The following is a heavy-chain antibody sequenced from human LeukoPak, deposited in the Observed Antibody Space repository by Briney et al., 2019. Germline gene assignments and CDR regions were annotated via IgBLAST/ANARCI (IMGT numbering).Heavy chain of an antibody. J-gene: IGHJ3*02. V-gene: IGHV4-59*01. Sequence: SETLSLTCTVSGGSISSYYWSWIRQPPGKGLEWIGYIYYSGSTNYNPSLKSRVTISVDTPKNQFSLKLSSVTAADTAVYYCAREHEDAFDIWGQGTMVTVSS. CDR1: GGSISSYY. CDR2: IYYSGST. CDR3: AREHEDAFDI.